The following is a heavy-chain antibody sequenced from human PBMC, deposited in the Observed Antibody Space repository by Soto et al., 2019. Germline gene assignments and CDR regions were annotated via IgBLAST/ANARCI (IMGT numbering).Heavy chain of an antibody. J-gene: IGHJ5*02. CDR1: GFTFSSYS. Sequence: GGSLRLSCAASGFTFSSYSMNWVRQAPGKGLEWVSSISSSSSYIYYADSVKGRFTISRDNAKNSLYLQMNSLRAEDTAVYYCARDRHDILTGYYPFDPWGQGTLVTVSS. D-gene: IGHD3-9*01. V-gene: IGHV3-21*01. CDR3: ARDRHDILTGYYPFDP. CDR2: ISSSSSYI.